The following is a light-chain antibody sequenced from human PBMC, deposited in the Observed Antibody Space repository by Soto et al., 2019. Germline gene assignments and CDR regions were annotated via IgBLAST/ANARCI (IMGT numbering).Light chain of an antibody. J-gene: IGKJ4*01. CDR2: KAS. V-gene: IGKV1-5*03. Sequence: DIQMTQSPSTLSASVGDRVTISCRSSQSISSRLAWYQQKAGKAPKLLIYKASGLQSGVPSRFSGSGSGTEFTLIISSLQPDDFATYYCQQYARNPLTFGAGTKVDIX. CDR1: QSISSR. CDR3: QQYARNPLT.